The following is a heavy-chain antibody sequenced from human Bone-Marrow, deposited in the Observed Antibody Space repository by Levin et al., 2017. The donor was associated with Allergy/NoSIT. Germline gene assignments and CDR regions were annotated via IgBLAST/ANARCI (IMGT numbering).Heavy chain of an antibody. CDR2: IIPVMDTA. J-gene: IGHJ4*02. Sequence: SVKVSCKTSGGTFSSFALSWVRQAPGQGLEWMGGIIPVMDTANYEEDFQGRVTITADESTRTSYMELSSLRPEDTAVYFCAVGTHSSWFSDYWGQGTLITVSS. CDR3: AVGTHSSWFSDY. V-gene: IGHV1-69*13. CDR1: GGTFSSFA. D-gene: IGHD6-13*01.